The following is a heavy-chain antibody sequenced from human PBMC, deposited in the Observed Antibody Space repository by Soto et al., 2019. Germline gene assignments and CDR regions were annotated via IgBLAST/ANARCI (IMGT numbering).Heavy chain of an antibody. Sequence: QVQLQESGPGLVKPSQTLSLTCTVSGGSISTVNYWWSWIRQSPDMGLEWIGHIYNGGSTCNNPSLESRVTMSVCTSKNQLSLTVSSVSAADTAGYYWARVPSGDKVDSWGQGALVTVSS. CDR3: ARVPSGDKVDS. CDR1: GGSISTVNYW. V-gene: IGHV4-30-4*01. D-gene: IGHD7-27*01. CDR2: IYNGGST. J-gene: IGHJ4*02.